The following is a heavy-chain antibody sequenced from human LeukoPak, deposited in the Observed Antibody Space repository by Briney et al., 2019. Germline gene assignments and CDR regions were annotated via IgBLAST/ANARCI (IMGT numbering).Heavy chain of an antibody. D-gene: IGHD5-18*01. CDR3: ARSPGYSYGQYYFDY. CDR2: IYYSGST. Sequence: TSETLSLTCTASGGSISSYYWSWIRQPPRKGLEWIGYIYYSGSTNYNPSLKSRVTISVDTSKNQFSLKLSSVTAADTAVYYCARSPGYSYGQYYFDYWGQGTLVTVSS. J-gene: IGHJ4*02. CDR1: GGSISSYY. V-gene: IGHV4-59*08.